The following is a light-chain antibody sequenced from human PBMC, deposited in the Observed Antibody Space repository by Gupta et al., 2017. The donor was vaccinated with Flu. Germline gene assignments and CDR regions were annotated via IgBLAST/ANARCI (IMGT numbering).Light chain of an antibody. Sequence: TCGLRSGSVSASHFPGWYQQTPGQTPRTLIYNTNTPSSGVPDRFSGSILGNKAALTITGAQADDECDYYCVLYVGNGISVIGGGTKLTVL. CDR1: SGSVSASHF. J-gene: IGLJ3*02. V-gene: IGLV8-61*01. CDR3: VLYVGNGISV. CDR2: NTN.